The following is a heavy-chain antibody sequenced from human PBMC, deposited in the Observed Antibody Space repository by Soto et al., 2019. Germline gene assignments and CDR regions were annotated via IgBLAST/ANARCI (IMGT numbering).Heavy chain of an antibody. V-gene: IGHV3-23*01. Sequence: GGSLRLSCAASGFTFSSYAMSWVRQAPGKGLEWVSVIGGSGGSTYYADSVKGRFTISRDNSKNTRFLQMNSLRDEDTAVYYCAKENEILTGYVNVWGQGTTVTVSS. J-gene: IGHJ6*02. CDR2: IGGSGGST. D-gene: IGHD3-9*01. CDR3: AKENEILTGYVNV. CDR1: GFTFSSYA.